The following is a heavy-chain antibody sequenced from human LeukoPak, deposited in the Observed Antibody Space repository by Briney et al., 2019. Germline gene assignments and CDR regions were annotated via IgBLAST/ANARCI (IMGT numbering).Heavy chain of an antibody. CDR3: ARETYYYDSRDHRYFDY. J-gene: IGHJ4*02. V-gene: IGHV4-31*03. D-gene: IGHD3-22*01. CDR2: IYYSGST. Sequence: SETLSLTCTVSGGSISSGGYYWSWIRQHPGKGLEWIGYIYYSGSTYYNPSLKSRVTISVDTSKNQLSLKLSSVTAAATAVYYCARETYYYDSRDHRYFDYWGQGTLVTVSS. CDR1: GGSISSGGYY.